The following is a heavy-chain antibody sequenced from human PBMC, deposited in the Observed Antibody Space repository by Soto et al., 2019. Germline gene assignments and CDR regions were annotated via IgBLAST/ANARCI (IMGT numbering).Heavy chain of an antibody. J-gene: IGHJ5*02. CDR2: IYHSGST. CDR1: GYSISSGYY. D-gene: IGHD4-17*01. CDR3: ASLGAHDYGADARYGSFDP. Sequence: SETLSLTCAVSGYSISSGYYWGWIRQPPGKGLEWIGSIYHSGSTYYNPSLKSRVTISVDTSKNQFSLKLSSVTAADTAVYYCASLGAHDYGADARYGSFDPWGQGTLVTVSS. V-gene: IGHV4-38-2*01.